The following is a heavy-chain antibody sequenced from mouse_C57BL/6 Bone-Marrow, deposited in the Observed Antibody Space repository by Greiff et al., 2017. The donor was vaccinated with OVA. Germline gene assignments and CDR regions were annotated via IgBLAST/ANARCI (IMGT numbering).Heavy chain of an antibody. V-gene: IGHV1-53*01. CDR1: GYTFTSYW. CDR3: ASWEFITTVDWYFDV. J-gene: IGHJ1*03. D-gene: IGHD1-1*01. Sequence: QVQLKQPGTELVKPGASVKLSCKASGYTFTSYWMHWVKQRPGQGLEWIGNINPSNGGTNYNEKFKSKATLTVDKSSSTAYMQLSSLTSEDSAVYYCASWEFITTVDWYFDVGGTGTTVTVSS. CDR2: INPSNGGT.